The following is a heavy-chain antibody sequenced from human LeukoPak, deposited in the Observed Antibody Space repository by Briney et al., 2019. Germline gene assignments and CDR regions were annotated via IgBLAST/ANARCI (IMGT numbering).Heavy chain of an antibody. CDR2: INHSGST. V-gene: IGHV4-34*01. Sequence: PSETLSLTCAVYGGSFSGYYWSWIRQPPGKGLEWIGEINHSGSTNYNPSLKSRVTISVDTSKNQFSLKLSSVTAADTAVYYCARGDTFGGTAVAGYWGPPPKGFDYWGQGTLVTVSS. CDR3: ARGDTFGGTAVAGYWGPPPKGFDY. J-gene: IGHJ4*02. CDR1: GGSFSGYY. D-gene: IGHD6-19*01.